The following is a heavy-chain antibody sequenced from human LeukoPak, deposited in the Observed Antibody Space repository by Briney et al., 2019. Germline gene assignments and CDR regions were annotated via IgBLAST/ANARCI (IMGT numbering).Heavy chain of an antibody. J-gene: IGHJ4*02. CDR1: GGSISSYY. CDR2: IYYSGST. V-gene: IGHV4-59*01. Sequence: PSETLSLTCTVSGGSISSYYWSWIRQPPGKGLEWIGYIYYSGSTNYNPSHKSRVTISVDTSKNQFSLKLSSVTAADTAVYYCARSGYSYAPIYYFGYWGQGTLVTVSS. CDR3: ARSGYSYAPIYYFGY. D-gene: IGHD5-18*01.